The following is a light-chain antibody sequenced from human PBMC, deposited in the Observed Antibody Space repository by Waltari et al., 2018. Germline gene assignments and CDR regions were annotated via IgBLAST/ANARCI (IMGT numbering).Light chain of an antibody. CDR1: KLGDKY. CDR2: QDG. J-gene: IGLJ3*02. Sequence: SYELTQPPSLSVSPGQTASITCSGDKLGDKYACWYQQKPGQSPVLVICQDGKRPSGIPGRFSGSNSGNTATLTISGTQAMDEADYYCQAWDSSTGVFGGVTKLTVL. CDR3: QAWDSSTGV. V-gene: IGLV3-1*01.